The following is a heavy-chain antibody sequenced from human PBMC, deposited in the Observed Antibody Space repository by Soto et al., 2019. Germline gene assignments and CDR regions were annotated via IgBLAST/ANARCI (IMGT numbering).Heavy chain of an antibody. CDR1: GYTFTSYY. J-gene: IGHJ4*02. D-gene: IGHD6-6*01. Sequence: QVQLVQSGAEVKKPGASVKVSCKASGYTFTSYYMHWVRQAPGQGLEWMGIINPSGGGTNYAQKFQSRVTMTRDTYTSTVYMDLSSLRFEDTAVYYCARAYTSSSRFDYWGQGTLVTVSS. V-gene: IGHV1-46*01. CDR2: INPSGGGT. CDR3: ARAYTSSSRFDY.